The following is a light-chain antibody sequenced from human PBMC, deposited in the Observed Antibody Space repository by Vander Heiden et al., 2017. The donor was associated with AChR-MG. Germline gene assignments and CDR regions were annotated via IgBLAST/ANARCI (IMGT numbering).Light chain of an antibody. J-gene: IGLJ3*02. Sequence: QSVLPQPPSVPGPSGPSVTISCTGSSSNIGAGYDVHWYQQLPGTAPKLIIYGNSNRPSGVPDRFSGSKSGTSASLAITGLQAEDEADYYCQSYDSSLSGWVFGGGTKLTVL. V-gene: IGLV1-40*01. CDR1: SSNIGAGYD. CDR3: QSYDSSLSGWV. CDR2: GNS.